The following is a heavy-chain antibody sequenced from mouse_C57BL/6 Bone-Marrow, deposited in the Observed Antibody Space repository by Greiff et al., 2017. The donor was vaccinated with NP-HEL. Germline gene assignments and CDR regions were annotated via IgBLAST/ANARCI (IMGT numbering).Heavy chain of an antibody. J-gene: IGHJ1*03. Sequence: EVKLMESGPGLVKPSQSLSLTCSVTGYSITSGYYWNWIRQFPGNKLEWMGYISYDGSNNYNPSLKNRISITRDTSKNQFFLKLNSVTTEDTATYYCASSYGYFDVWGTGTTVTVSS. CDR2: ISYDGSN. CDR1: GYSITSGYY. CDR3: ASSYGYFDV. V-gene: IGHV3-6*01.